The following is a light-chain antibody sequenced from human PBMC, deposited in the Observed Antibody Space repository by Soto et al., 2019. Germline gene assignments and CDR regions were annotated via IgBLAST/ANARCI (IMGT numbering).Light chain of an antibody. CDR2: DAS. V-gene: IGKV3-11*01. CDR1: QSVSNY. J-gene: IGKJ4*01. Sequence: EIVLTQSPDILSLSPGERATLSCRASQSVSNYLAWYQQKPGQAPRLLIYDASNRATGIPARFSGSGSGTDFTLTISSLEPEDFAVYYCQQRANWPPLTFGGGTKVEI. CDR3: QQRANWPPLT.